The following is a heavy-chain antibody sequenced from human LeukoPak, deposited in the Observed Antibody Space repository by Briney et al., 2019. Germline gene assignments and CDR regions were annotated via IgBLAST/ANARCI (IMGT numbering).Heavy chain of an antibody. D-gene: IGHD6-19*01. Sequence: GRSLRLSCAASGFTFSSYGMHWVRQAPGKGLEWVAVISYDGSNKHYADSVKGRFTISRDNSKNTLYLQMNSLRAEDTAVYYCAKDLRGSSGTVDYWGQGTLVTVSS. V-gene: IGHV3-30*18. CDR3: AKDLRGSSGTVDY. CDR2: ISYDGSNK. J-gene: IGHJ4*02. CDR1: GFTFSSYG.